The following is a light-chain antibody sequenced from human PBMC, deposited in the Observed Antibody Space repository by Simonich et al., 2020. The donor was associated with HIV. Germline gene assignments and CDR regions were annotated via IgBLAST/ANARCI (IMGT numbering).Light chain of an antibody. CDR3: QQYNNRPLT. Sequence: EIVLTQSPATLSLSPGERATLSCRASQGVSSYLAGYQQKPGQAPRLLIYDASTRATGIPARFSGSGSGTEFTLTISSMQSEDFAVYYCQQYNNRPLTFGGGTKVEIK. CDR1: QGVSSY. V-gene: IGKV3-15*01. J-gene: IGKJ4*01. CDR2: DAS.